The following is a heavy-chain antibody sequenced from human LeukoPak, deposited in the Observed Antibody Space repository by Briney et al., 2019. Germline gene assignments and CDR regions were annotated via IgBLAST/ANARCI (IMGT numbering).Heavy chain of an antibody. CDR2: IRYDGSNK. V-gene: IGHV3-30*02. Sequence: GGSLRLSCAASGFTFSSYGMHWVRQAPGKGLEWVAFIRYDGSNKYYADSVKGRFTISRDNSKNTLYLQMNSLRAEDTAVYYCARGGGNAFDIWGQGTMVTVSS. CDR3: ARGGGNAFDI. J-gene: IGHJ3*02. CDR1: GFTFSSYG. D-gene: IGHD3-16*01.